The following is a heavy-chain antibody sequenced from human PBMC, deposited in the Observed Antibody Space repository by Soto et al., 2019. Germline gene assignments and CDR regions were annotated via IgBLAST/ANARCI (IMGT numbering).Heavy chain of an antibody. D-gene: IGHD3-22*01. CDR3: ATANTYYYESSGYYFDY. CDR1: GYTFTSYG. CDR2: ISAYNGNT. Sequence: ASLKVSCKASGYTFTSYGISWVRQAPGQGLEWMGWISAYNGNTNYAQKLQGRVTMTTDTSTSTAYMELRSLRPDDTAVYYCATANTYYYESSGYYFDYWGPGTMGTVSS. J-gene: IGHJ4*02. V-gene: IGHV1-18*04.